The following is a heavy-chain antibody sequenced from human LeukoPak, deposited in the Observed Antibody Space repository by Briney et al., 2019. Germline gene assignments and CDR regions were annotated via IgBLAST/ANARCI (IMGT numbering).Heavy chain of an antibody. CDR3: WRDSVVVPAGGIDY. V-gene: IGHV4-39*07. CDR1: GGSISSSSYY. Sequence: PSETLSLTCTVSGGSISSSSYYWGWIRQPPGKGLEWIGSIYYSGSTYYNPSLKSRVTISVDTSKNQFSLKLSSVTAADTAVYYCWRDSVVVPAGGIDYWGQGTLVTVSS. J-gene: IGHJ4*02. D-gene: IGHD2-2*01. CDR2: IYYSGST.